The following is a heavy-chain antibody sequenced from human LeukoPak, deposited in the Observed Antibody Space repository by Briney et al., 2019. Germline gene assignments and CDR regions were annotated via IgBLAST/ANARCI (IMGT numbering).Heavy chain of an antibody. CDR3: ARGSMVYSYGY. Sequence: SETLSLTCTVSGGSISSSSYYWGWIRQPPGKGLEWIGSIYYSGSTYYNPSLKSRVTISVDTSKNQFSLKLSSVTAADTAVYYCARGSMVYSYGYWGQGTLVTVSS. D-gene: IGHD5-18*01. V-gene: IGHV4-39*07. J-gene: IGHJ4*02. CDR1: GGSISSSSYY. CDR2: IYYSGST.